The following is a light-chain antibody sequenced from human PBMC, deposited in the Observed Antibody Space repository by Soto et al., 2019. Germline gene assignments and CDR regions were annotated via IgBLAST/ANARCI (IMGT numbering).Light chain of an antibody. CDR1: QSVSRY. CDR2: HTS. Sequence: EIMLTQSPATLSMSPGERATLSFGASQSVSRYLAWYQQKSGQAPRLLIYHTSTRAAGIPATFSGSGSGTEFTLSISSLQSEHLGVYYCQQDSSWPLTFGGGTKVDIK. CDR3: QQDSSWPLT. V-gene: IGKV3-15*01. J-gene: IGKJ4*01.